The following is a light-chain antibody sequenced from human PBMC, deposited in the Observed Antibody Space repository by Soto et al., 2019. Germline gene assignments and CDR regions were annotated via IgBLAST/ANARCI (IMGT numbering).Light chain of an antibody. CDR3: QQYGNSPLT. J-gene: IGKJ4*01. CDR1: QSVRSSY. V-gene: IGKV3-20*01. Sequence: EIVLTQSPGTLSLYPGERATLSCRASQSVRSSYFAWYQQKPGQAPRLLIFGASTRAPGIPDRFSGSGSGTDFTLTISKLEPEDFALFYCQQYGNSPLTFGGGTKVDI. CDR2: GAS.